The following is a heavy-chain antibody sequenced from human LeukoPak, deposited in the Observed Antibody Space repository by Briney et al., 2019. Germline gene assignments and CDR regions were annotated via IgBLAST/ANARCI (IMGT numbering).Heavy chain of an antibody. CDR1: GGTFSSYA. D-gene: IGHD2-15*01. Sequence: ASVKVSCKASGGTFSSYAISWVRQALGQGLEWMGGIIPIFGTANYAQKFQGRVTITTDESTSTAYMELSSLRSEDTAVYYCARSEVVVAATMDYWGQGTLVTVPS. V-gene: IGHV1-69*05. CDR3: ARSEVVVAATMDY. CDR2: IIPIFGTA. J-gene: IGHJ4*02.